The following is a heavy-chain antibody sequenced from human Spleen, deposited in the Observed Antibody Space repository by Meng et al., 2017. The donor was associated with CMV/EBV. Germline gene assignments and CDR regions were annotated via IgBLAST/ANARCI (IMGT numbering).Heavy chain of an antibody. CDR1: GYTFTGYY. Sequence: ASVKVSCKASGYTFTGYYMHWVRQAPGQGLEWMGWINPNSGGTNYAQKCQGRVTMTRDTSISTAYMELSRLRSDDTAVYYCARVGQPIVVVPAAILEYYFDYWGQGTLVTVSS. J-gene: IGHJ4*02. V-gene: IGHV1-2*02. D-gene: IGHD2-2*02. CDR2: INPNSGGT. CDR3: ARVGQPIVVVPAAILEYYFDY.